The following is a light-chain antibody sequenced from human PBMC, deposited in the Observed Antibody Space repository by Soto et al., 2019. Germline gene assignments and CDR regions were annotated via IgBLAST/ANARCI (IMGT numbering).Light chain of an antibody. CDR2: AAS. Sequence: MQMTKSPSTRSEYLRYRVVMTCRASQSITTWLAWYQQKPGKAPKLLIYAASSLQSGVPSRFSGSGSGTDFTLTISRLQPEDFATYYCQQSYSTRFTFGGGTKVDIK. V-gene: IGKV1-39*01. J-gene: IGKJ4*01. CDR1: QSITTW. CDR3: QQSYSTRFT.